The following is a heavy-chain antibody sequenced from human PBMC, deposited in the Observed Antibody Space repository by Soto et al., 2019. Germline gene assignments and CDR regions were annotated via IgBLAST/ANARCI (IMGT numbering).Heavy chain of an antibody. D-gene: IGHD3-22*01. Sequence: SGPTLVNPRQTLTLTCTFSGFSLSTSGVGVGWIRQPPGKALEWLALIYWNDDKRYSPSLKSRLTITKDTSKNQVVLTMTNMDPVDTATYYCAHLPRDYDSSGAFDYWGQGTLVTVSS. J-gene: IGHJ4*02. CDR3: AHLPRDYDSSGAFDY. V-gene: IGHV2-5*01. CDR1: GFSLSTSGVG. CDR2: IYWNDDK.